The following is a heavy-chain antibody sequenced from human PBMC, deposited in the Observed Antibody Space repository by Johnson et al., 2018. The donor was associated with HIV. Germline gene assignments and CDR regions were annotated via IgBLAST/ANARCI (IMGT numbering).Heavy chain of an antibody. CDR2: IRYAGSNK. CDR3: ARDTDIVVVPARGDAFDI. J-gene: IGHJ3*02. D-gene: IGHD2-2*01. CDR1: GFTFSSYG. V-gene: IGHV3-30*02. Sequence: QVQLVESGGGVVQPGRSLRLSCAASGFTFSSYGMHWVRQAPGKGLEWVAFIRYAGSNKYYADSVKGRFTIYRDNSKNTLYLQMNSLRAEDTAVYYCARDTDIVVVPARGDAFDIWGQGTMVTVSS.